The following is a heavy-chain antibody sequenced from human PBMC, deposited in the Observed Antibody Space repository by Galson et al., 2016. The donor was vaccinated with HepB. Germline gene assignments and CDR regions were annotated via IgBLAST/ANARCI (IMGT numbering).Heavy chain of an antibody. CDR1: GFSLTTSGAG. J-gene: IGHJ4*02. V-gene: IGHV2-5*02. CDR3: AHGRGAGNSPVFDN. Sequence: PALVKPTQTLTLTCTFSGFSLTTSGAGVGWIRQPPGKALEWLALIYWDDDRRYNPSLKTRLTITKDTSKKQVVLTMTNMDPVDTATYYCAHGRGAGNSPVFDNWGQGTLVTVSS. CDR2: IYWDDDR. D-gene: IGHD4-23*01.